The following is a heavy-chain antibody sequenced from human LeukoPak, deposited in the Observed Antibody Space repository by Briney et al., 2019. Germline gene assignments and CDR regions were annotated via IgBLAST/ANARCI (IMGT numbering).Heavy chain of an antibody. J-gene: IGHJ4*02. V-gene: IGHV4-59*08. CDR2: IYYSGST. CDR3: ARQSSRAADFDY. Sequence: SGTLSLTCTVSGGSISSYYWSWIRQPPGKGLEWIGYIYYSGSTNYNPSLKSRVTISVDTSMHQFSLKMSSVTAADTAVYYCARQSSRAADFDYWGQGTLVDVSS. CDR1: GGSISSYY. D-gene: IGHD6-13*01.